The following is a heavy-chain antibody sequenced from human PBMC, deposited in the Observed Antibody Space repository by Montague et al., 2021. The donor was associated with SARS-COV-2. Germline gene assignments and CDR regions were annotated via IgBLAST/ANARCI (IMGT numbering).Heavy chain of an antibody. CDR2: INQSGST. D-gene: IGHD3-22*01. CDR3: GGVAGGYYHDSSAYFDY. Sequence: SETLSLTCAVYGGSFSGYYWSWIRQPPGKGLEWFGEINQSGSTNYNPSLMSRVTLSVDTSKKQFSLKLSSLTAADTAVYYCGGVAGGYYHDSSAYFDYWGQGSLVTVSS. J-gene: IGHJ4*02. CDR1: GGSFSGYY. V-gene: IGHV4-34*01.